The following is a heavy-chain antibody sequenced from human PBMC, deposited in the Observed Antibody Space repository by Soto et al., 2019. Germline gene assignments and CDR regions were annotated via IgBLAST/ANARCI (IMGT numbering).Heavy chain of an antibody. V-gene: IGHV4-30-2*01. Sequence: SETLSLTCAVSGGSISSGGYSWSWIRQPPGKGLEWIGYIYHSGSTYYNPSLKSRVTISVDRSKNQFSLKLSSVTAADTAVYYCARNYYDSSGYPHDWGQGTLVTVSS. CDR1: GGSISSGGYS. J-gene: IGHJ4*02. CDR3: ARNYYDSSGYPHD. D-gene: IGHD3-22*01. CDR2: IYHSGST.